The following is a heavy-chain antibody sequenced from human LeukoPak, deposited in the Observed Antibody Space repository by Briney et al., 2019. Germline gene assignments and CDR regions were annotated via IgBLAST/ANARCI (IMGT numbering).Heavy chain of an antibody. CDR3: ARGGDYYDSSGDAFDI. CDR1: GLTFSSYS. J-gene: IGHJ3*02. Sequence: KPGGSLRLSCAASGLTFSSYSMNWVRQAPGKGLEWVSSISSSSSYIYYADSVKGRFTISRDNAKNSLYLQMNSLRAEDAAVYYCARGGDYYDSSGDAFDISGQGAMVTVAS. CDR2: ISSSSSYI. V-gene: IGHV3-21*01. D-gene: IGHD3-22*01.